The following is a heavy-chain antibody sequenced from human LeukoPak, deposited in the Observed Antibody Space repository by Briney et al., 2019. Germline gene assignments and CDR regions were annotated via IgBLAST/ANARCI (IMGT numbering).Heavy chain of an antibody. J-gene: IGHJ4*02. D-gene: IGHD4-23*01. CDR2: INMDGGET. CDR1: GFTFSNYW. V-gene: IGHV3-7*01. CDR3: ARDLRTPSDTNIAIDY. Sequence: GGSLRLSCAASGFTFSNYWMSWVRQAPGKGLEWVAHINMDGGETYYVDSVKGRFTISRDNAKNTLYLQMNSLRAEDTAVYYCARDLRTPSDTNIAIDYWGQGTLVTVSS.